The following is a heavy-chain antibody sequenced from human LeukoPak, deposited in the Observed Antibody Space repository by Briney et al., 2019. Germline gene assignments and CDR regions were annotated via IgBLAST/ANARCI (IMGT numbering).Heavy chain of an antibody. D-gene: IGHD3-9*01. CDR2: ISGSGSST. Sequence: GGSLRLSCAASGFXFSSYAISWVRQAPGKGLEWVSAISGSGSSTYYADSVKGRFTVSRDNSKNTMYLQMNGLRSEDTAVYYCAKCSRVDWLPIDYWGRGTLVTVSS. J-gene: IGHJ4*02. V-gene: IGHV3-23*01. CDR1: GFXFSSYA. CDR3: AKCSRVDWLPIDY.